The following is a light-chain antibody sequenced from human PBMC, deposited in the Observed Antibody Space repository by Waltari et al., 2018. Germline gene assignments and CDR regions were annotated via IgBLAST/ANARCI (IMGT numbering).Light chain of an antibody. CDR3: QHYESLPVT. J-gene: IGKJ1*01. CDR1: QSISKY. Sequence: EIVLTQSPGTLSLSPGERATLSCRASQSISKYLAWYQQKPGQTPRLLLYHAPSRAAGIPDRFSGSGSGTDFSLSISRLEPEDFAVYYCQHYESLPVTFGQGTKVEIK. CDR2: HAP. V-gene: IGKV3-20*01.